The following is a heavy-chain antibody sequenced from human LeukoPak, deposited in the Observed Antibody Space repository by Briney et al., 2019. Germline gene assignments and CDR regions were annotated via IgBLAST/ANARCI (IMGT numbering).Heavy chain of an antibody. CDR1: GFTFDDYG. CDR3: ARDRVYFSIAAAGTDLDY. Sequence: GGSLRLSCAASGFTFDDYGMSWVRQAPGKGLEWVSGINWNGGSTGYADSVKGRFTISRDNAKNSLYLQMNSLRAEDTALYYCARDRVYFSIAAAGTDLDYWGQGTLVTVSS. V-gene: IGHV3-20*04. CDR2: INWNGGST. J-gene: IGHJ4*02. D-gene: IGHD6-13*01.